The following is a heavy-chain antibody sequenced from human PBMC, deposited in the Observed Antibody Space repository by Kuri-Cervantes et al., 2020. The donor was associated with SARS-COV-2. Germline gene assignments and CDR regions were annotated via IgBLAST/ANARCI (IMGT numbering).Heavy chain of an antibody. D-gene: IGHD3-10*01. J-gene: IGHJ6*03. CDR2: INHSGST. CDR3: ARARSSIGVVRGAMYYFWHMDV. V-gene: IGHV4-34*01. CDR1: GGSFSNYN. Sequence: SQILSLTCAVYGGSFSNYNWNWIRQSPGKGLEWIAEINHSGSTSYNPSLKSRFTISVDTSKNQFSLKVRSVAAADTAVYYCARARSSIGVVRGAMYYFWHMDVWSKGTTVTVSS.